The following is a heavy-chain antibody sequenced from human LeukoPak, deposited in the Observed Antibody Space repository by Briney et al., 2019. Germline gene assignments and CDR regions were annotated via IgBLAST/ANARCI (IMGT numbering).Heavy chain of an antibody. CDR2: INPNSGGT. CDR3: ARVRGYSYGSGAFDI. Sequence: GASVKVSCKASGYTFTGYYMYWVRQAPGQGLEWMGRINPNSGGTNYAQKFQGRVTMTRDTSISAAYMELSRLRSDDTAVYYCARVRGYSYGSGAFDIWGQGTMVTVSS. J-gene: IGHJ3*02. CDR1: GYTFTGYY. V-gene: IGHV1-2*06. D-gene: IGHD5-18*01.